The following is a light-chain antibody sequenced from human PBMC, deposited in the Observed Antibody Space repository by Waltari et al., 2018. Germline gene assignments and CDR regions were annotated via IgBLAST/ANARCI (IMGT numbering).Light chain of an antibody. J-gene: IGLJ1*01. CDR3: QVWVSRTDHYV. CDR1: DIAGRP. CDR2: GDT. V-gene: IGLV3-21*03. Sequence: SYVLTQPPSVSVAPGKTARIACGLNDIAGRPLNGYQQKPGQAPGLVVSGDTDRPSGIPERFFGSTSGNSATLTISRVEAGDEADYYCQVWVSRTDHYVFGTGTKVTVL.